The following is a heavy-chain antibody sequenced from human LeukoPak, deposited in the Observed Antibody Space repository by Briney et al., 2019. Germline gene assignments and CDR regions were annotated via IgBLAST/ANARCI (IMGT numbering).Heavy chain of an antibody. V-gene: IGHV4-34*01. Sequence: SETLSLTCTVYGGSFSGYYWSWIRQPPGKGLEWIGEMNHSGSTNYNPSLKSRVTISVDTSKNQFSLKLSSVTAADTAVYYCAAQYSGYVRLDYWGQGTLVTVSS. CDR3: AAQYSGYVRLDY. D-gene: IGHD5-12*01. J-gene: IGHJ4*02. CDR1: GGSFSGYY. CDR2: MNHSGST.